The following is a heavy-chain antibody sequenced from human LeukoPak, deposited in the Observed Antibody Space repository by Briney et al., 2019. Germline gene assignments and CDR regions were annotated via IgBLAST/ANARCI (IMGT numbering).Heavy chain of an antibody. Sequence: PSETLSLTCTVSGGSISSYYWSWIRQPPGKGLEWIGYIYYSGSTNYNPSLKSRVTMSVDTSKSQFSLKLSSVTAADTAVYYCARGLTSTYYDFWSGQPRGHYYMDVWGKGTTVTVSS. CDR3: ARGLTSTYYDFWSGQPRGHYYMDV. J-gene: IGHJ6*03. CDR2: IYYSGST. D-gene: IGHD3-3*01. CDR1: GGSISSYY. V-gene: IGHV4-59*12.